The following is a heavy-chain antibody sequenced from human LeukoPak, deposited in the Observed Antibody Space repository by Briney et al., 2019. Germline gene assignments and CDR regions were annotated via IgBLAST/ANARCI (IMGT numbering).Heavy chain of an antibody. D-gene: IGHD3-9*01. Sequence: GGSLRLSCVGSGFTFGDFAMSWVRQAPGARPEWVSVIGGYGAEKYYADFVKGRFTISRDNSENTMYLQMTSLRAEDTAVYYCAKDYFRRNGVYDDFDLWGHGTTVTVS. CDR1: GFTFGDFA. J-gene: IGHJ3*01. CDR2: IGGYGAEK. V-gene: IGHV3-23*01. CDR3: AKDYFRRNGVYDDFDL.